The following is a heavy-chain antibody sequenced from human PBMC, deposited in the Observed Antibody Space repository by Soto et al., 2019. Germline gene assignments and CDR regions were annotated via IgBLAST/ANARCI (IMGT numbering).Heavy chain of an antibody. Sequence: PGGSLRLSCAASGITFSTYVIHWVRQAPGKGLEWVANIEHDGSERYYVDSVRGRFTISRDNAKSSLYLQMNSLRAEDTAVYYCARILLTGYYDYWGPGTLVTVSS. D-gene: IGHD3-9*01. CDR1: GITFSTYV. CDR3: ARILLTGYYDY. J-gene: IGHJ4*02. CDR2: IEHDGSER. V-gene: IGHV3-7*04.